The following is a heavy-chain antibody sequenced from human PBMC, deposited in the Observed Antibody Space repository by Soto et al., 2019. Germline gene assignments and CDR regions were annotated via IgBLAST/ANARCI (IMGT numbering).Heavy chain of an antibody. V-gene: IGHV1-69*12. CDR2: IVPIVDTS. J-gene: IGHJ4*02. Sequence: QVQLVQSGAEVRQPASSVKVSCKTSGGTFSSYAISWVRQAPGQGLEWMGGIVPIVDTSTYAQKFQGRVTITADETTVTVSMALSSLRSDDTAVYYCARVVAISGYPDSWGQGTLVTVSS. CDR3: ARVVAISGYPDS. D-gene: IGHD5-12*01. CDR1: GGTFSSYA.